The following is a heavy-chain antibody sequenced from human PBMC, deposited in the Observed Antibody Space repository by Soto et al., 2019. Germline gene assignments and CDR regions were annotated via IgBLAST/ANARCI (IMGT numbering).Heavy chain of an antibody. J-gene: IGHJ6*02. V-gene: IGHV5-10-1*01. Sequence: GESLKISCKGSGYSFTSYWISWVRQMPGKGLEWMGRIDPSDSYTNYSPSFQGHVTISADKSISTAYLQWSSLKASDTAMYYCARHIPLYCSGGSCQGAYHYYGMDVWGQGNTVTAS. CDR1: GYSFTSYW. CDR3: ARHIPLYCSGGSCQGAYHYYGMDV. D-gene: IGHD2-15*01. CDR2: IDPSDSYT.